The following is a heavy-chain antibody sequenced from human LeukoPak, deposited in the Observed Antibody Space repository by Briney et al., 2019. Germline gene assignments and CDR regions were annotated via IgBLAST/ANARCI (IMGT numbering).Heavy chain of an antibody. CDR1: GGSFSGYY. Sequence: SETLSLTCAVYGGSFSGYYWGWIRQPPGKGLEWIGSIYHSGSTYYNPSLKSRVIISVDASKNQFSLKLSSVTAADTAVYYCARGTVLLNWFDPWGQGTLVTVSS. CDR2: IYHSGST. CDR3: ARGTVLLNWFDP. J-gene: IGHJ5*02. D-gene: IGHD3-10*01. V-gene: IGHV4-38-2*01.